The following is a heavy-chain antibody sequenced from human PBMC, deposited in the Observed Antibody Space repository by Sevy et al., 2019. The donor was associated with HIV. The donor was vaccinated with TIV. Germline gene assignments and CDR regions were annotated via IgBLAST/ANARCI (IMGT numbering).Heavy chain of an antibody. D-gene: IGHD2-21*01. V-gene: IGHV3-30*09. CDR2: ISYDGFNK. Sequence: GGSLRLSCAGSGFTFSTYAMHWVRQTPGRGLEWVSTISYDGFNKYYRDSGKGRFAISRDNSKNTQYLQMNSLRVEDTAVYYCVIPFSGGGGGYWGQGTLVTVSS. CDR1: GFTFSTYA. J-gene: IGHJ4*02. CDR3: VIPFSGGGGGY.